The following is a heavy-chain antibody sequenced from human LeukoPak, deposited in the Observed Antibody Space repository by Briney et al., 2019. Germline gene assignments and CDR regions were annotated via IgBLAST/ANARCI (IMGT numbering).Heavy chain of an antibody. CDR2: IFPIFNTA. D-gene: IGHD3-10*01. V-gene: IGHV1-69*13. CDR3: ARVPSSGNYYWYYFDY. CDR1: GGTFSSYS. J-gene: IGHJ4*02. Sequence: ASVKVSCKASGGTFSSYSISWVRQAPGQGLEWMGGIFPIFNTANYAQKFQGRVTITADESTSTAYMELSSLRSEDTAVYYCARVPSSGNYYWYYFDYWGQGTLVTVSS.